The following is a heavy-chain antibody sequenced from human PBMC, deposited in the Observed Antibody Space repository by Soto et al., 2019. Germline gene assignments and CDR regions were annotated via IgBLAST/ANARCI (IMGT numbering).Heavy chain of an antibody. CDR1: GFTFDDYA. J-gene: IGHJ3*02. CDR2: ISWNSGSI. D-gene: IGHD3-22*01. CDR3: AKDTRYYYDSSGYSDRGDFDI. V-gene: IGHV3-9*01. Sequence: EVQLVESGGGLVQPGRSLRLSCAASGFTFDDYAMHWVRQAPGKGLEWVSGISWNSGSIGYADSVKGRFTISRDNAKNSLYLQMNSLRAEDTALYYGAKDTRYYYDSSGYSDRGDFDIWGQGTMVTVSS.